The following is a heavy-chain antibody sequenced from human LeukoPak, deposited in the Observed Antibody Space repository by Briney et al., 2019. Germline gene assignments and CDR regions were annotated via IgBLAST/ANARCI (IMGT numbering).Heavy chain of an antibody. J-gene: IGHJ4*02. CDR2: MNPNSGNT. V-gene: IGHV1-8*01. Sequence: ASVKVSCKASGYTFTSYDINWVRQATGQGLEWMGWMNPNSGNTGYAQKFQGRVTMTRNTSISTAYMELNSLRAEDTAVYYCAKMVVMVVAAPTTPDYWGQGTLVTVSS. CDR3: AKMVVMVVAAPTTPDY. CDR1: GYTFTSYD. D-gene: IGHD2-15*01.